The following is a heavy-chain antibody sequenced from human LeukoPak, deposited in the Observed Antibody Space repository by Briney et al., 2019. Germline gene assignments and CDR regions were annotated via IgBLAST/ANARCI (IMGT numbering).Heavy chain of an antibody. CDR3: ARDCCSGGGPLDI. V-gene: IGHV3-30-3*01. CDR1: GFTFSGYA. CDR2: ISYDGSND. D-gene: IGHD2-15*01. Sequence: GGSLRLSCAASGFTFSGYAMHWVRQAPGKGLEWVAVISYDGSNDYYADSVEGRFTISRQDSNNALHLQLNSLRAEDTAIYYCARDCCSGGGPLDIWGQGTLVTVSS. J-gene: IGHJ4*02.